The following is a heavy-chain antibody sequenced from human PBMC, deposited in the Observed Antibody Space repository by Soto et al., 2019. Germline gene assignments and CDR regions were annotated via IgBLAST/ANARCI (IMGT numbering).Heavy chain of an antibody. J-gene: IGHJ4*02. Sequence: EVQLVESGGGLVQPGGSLRLSCAASGFTFSSYNMNWVRQAPGKGLQWVSYISTSSGTVYYADSVKGRFIISRDNAQNSLFLQMNSLRDDDTAVYYCARDQFRTSNYFFDYWGQGTLVTVSS. CDR3: ARDQFRTSNYFFDY. CDR2: ISTSSGTV. CDR1: GFTFSSYN. V-gene: IGHV3-48*02. D-gene: IGHD2-2*01.